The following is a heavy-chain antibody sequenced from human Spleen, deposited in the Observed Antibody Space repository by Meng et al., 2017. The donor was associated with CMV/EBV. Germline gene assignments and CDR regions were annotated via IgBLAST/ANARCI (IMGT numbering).Heavy chain of an antibody. CDR1: GGSINSYY. V-gene: IGHV4-59*12. Sequence: SETLSLTCTVSGGSINSYYWSWIRQPPGKGLEWIGYIYSSGSTDYNPSLKSRVTISVDTSKNQFSLRLYSVTATDTAVYYCARGLPAAISSNYFDPWGQGTLVTVSS. CDR2: IYSSGST. D-gene: IGHD2-2*02. CDR3: ARGLPAAISSNYFDP. J-gene: IGHJ5*02.